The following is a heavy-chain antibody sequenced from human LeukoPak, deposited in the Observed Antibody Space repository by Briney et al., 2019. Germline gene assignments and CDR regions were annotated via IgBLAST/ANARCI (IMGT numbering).Heavy chain of an antibody. CDR2: ISGSGNFI. Sequence: PGGSLRLSCAASGFTLNTYEMNWVRQAPGKGLEWVSYISGSGNFIYYADSVKGRFTISRDNAKNSLYLQMNSLRAEDTAIYYCARVHPYDSSGYPFDYWGQGTLVTVSS. J-gene: IGHJ4*02. V-gene: IGHV3-48*03. D-gene: IGHD3-22*01. CDR3: ARVHPYDSSGYPFDY. CDR1: GFTLNTYE.